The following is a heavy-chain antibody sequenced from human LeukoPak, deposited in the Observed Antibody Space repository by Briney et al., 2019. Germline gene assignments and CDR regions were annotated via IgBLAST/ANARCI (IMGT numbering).Heavy chain of an antibody. J-gene: IGHJ6*03. CDR2: IKYDASEK. CDR1: GFSFSTYW. D-gene: IGHD1-7*01. V-gene: IGHV3-7*03. CDR3: ARTTTIYYYYMDV. Sequence: PGGSLRLSCAASGFSFSTYWMSWVRQAPGQGLEWVASIKYDASEKHYVDSVKGRFTISRDNGKNSLSLQMNSLRAEDTAVYYCARTTTIYYYYMDVWGKGTTVTVSS.